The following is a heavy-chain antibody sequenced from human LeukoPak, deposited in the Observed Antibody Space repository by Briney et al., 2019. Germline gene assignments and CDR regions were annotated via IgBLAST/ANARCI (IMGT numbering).Heavy chain of an antibody. CDR1: GYTFSGYY. V-gene: IGHV1-2*02. Sequence: ASVKVSCKASGYTFSGYYIHWVRQAPGQGLEWMGWINPNNGGTNYVQKLQGRVTMTRDTSISTAYMELSRLRSDDTAVHYCARDPGANYFDYWGQGTLVTVSS. CDR2: INPNNGGT. CDR3: ARDPGANYFDY. J-gene: IGHJ4*02. D-gene: IGHD7-27*01.